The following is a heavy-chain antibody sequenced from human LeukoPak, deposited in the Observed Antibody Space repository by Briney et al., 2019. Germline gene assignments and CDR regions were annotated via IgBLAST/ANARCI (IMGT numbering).Heavy chain of an antibody. D-gene: IGHD3-16*01. CDR3: ARDRAPGGIFAY. Sequence: PGGSLRLSCAASGFTLDDYGMSWVRQAPGKGLEWVSGINWNGGSTGYADSVKGRFTISRDNAKNSLYLQMNRLRAEDTALYYCARDRAPGGIFAYWGQGTLVTVSS. J-gene: IGHJ4*02. CDR2: INWNGGST. V-gene: IGHV3-20*04. CDR1: GFTLDDYG.